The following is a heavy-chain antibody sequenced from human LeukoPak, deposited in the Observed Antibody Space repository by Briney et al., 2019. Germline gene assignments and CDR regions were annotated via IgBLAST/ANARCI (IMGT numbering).Heavy chain of an antibody. CDR1: GFTFSNYA. CDR3: AKTIVGGPNDYFDY. V-gene: IGHV3-23*01. CDR2: ISGSGGST. J-gene: IGHJ4*02. Sequence: GGSLRLSCAASGFTFSNYAVSWVRQAPGKGLEWVSAISGSGGSTYYADSVKGRFTISRDNSKNTLYLQMNSLRAEDTAVYYCAKTIVGGPNDYFDYWGQGTLVTVSS. D-gene: IGHD1-26*01.